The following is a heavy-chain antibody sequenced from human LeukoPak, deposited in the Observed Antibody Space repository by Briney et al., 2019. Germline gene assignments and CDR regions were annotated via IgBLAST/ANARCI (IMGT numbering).Heavy chain of an antibody. Sequence: PSETLSLTCSVSGGSISNSYWTWIRQRPGKGLEWIGYIYYSGNTNYIPSLKSRVTIALDTSKNQLSLKLTSVTAADTAVYYCARCSRGTSVGMDVWGQGTTVTVSS. CDR2: IYYSGNT. J-gene: IGHJ6*02. V-gene: IGHV4-59*08. CDR1: GGSISNSY. D-gene: IGHD1-1*01. CDR3: ARCSRGTSVGMDV.